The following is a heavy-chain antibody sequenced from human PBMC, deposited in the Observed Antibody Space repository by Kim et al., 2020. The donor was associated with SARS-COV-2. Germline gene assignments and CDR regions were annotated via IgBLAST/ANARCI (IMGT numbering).Heavy chain of an antibody. V-gene: IGHV3-11*06. Sequence: GGSLRLSCAASGFAFSDYYMSWIRQAPGKGLEWVSYISSSSDYTNYADSVKGRFTISRDNAKNSLYLQMNSLRAEDTAVYYCARDRSPNCGGYCYLTFDSWGQGTLVTVSS. CDR1: GFAFSDYY. J-gene: IGHJ4*02. CDR2: ISSSSDYT. CDR3: ARDRSPNCGGYCYLTFDS. D-gene: IGHD2-21*02.